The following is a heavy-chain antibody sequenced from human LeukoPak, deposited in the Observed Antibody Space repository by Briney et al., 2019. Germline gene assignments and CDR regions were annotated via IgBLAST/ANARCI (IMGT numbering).Heavy chain of an antibody. CDR2: IYHSGST. D-gene: IGHD3-22*01. V-gene: IGHV4-30-2*01. Sequence: SQTLSLTCAVSGGSISSGGYSWSWIRQPPGKGLEWIGYIYHSGSTCYNPSLKSRVTISVDRSKNQFSLKLSSVTAADTAVYYCASLRYYYDSSGYYYDSRSIVFDYWGQGTLVTVSS. J-gene: IGHJ4*02. CDR3: ASLRYYYDSSGYYYDSRSIVFDY. CDR1: GGSISSGGYS.